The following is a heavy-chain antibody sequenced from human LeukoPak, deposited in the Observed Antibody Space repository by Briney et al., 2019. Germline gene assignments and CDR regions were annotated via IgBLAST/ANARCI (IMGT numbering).Heavy chain of an antibody. J-gene: IGHJ4*02. Sequence: HPGGSLRLSCAASGFTFDDYAMLWVRQAPGKGLEWVSGISWNSGSIGYADSVKGRFTISGDNAKNSLYLQMNSLRTEDTALYYCAKGHTYGFDYVDYWGQGTLVTVSS. D-gene: IGHD5-18*01. CDR2: ISWNSGSI. CDR1: GFTFDDYA. V-gene: IGHV3-9*01. CDR3: AKGHTYGFDYVDY.